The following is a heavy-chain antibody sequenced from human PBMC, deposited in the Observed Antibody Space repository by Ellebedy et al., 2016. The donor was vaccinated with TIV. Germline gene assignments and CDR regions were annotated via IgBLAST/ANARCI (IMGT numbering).Heavy chain of an antibody. J-gene: IGHJ4*02. Sequence: AASVKVSCKAFGNTFTTYYMHWVRQAPGQGLEWMGIINPSGGSTTYAQKFQGRVTMARDTSTSTVYMELSSLRSEDTAVYYCAKTSIAEHFDYWGQGTLVTVSS. CDR1: GNTFTTYY. V-gene: IGHV1-46*01. CDR2: INPSGGST. CDR3: AKTSIAEHFDY. D-gene: IGHD6-6*01.